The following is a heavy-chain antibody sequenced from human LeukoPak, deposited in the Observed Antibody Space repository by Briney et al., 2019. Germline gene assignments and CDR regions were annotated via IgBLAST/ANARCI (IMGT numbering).Heavy chain of an antibody. CDR3: ARVRIAVAGTSGQADY. CDR2: ISGSGITI. V-gene: IGHV3-48*03. D-gene: IGHD6-19*01. J-gene: IGHJ4*02. Sequence: GGSLRLSCAASGFTFRNYEMNWVRQAPGKGLEWISYISGSGITIYYADSVKGRFTISRDNAKNSLYLQMNSLRSDDTAVYYCARVRIAVAGTSGQADYWGQGTLVTVSS. CDR1: GFTFRNYE.